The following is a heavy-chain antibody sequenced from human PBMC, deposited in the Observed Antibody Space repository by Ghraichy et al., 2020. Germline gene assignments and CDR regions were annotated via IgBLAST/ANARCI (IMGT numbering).Heavy chain of an antibody. J-gene: IGHJ3*02. CDR3: TTDLSYSDDAFDI. Sequence: GGSLRLSCAASGFTFSNAWMSWVRQAPGKGLEWVGRIKSKTDGGTTDYAAPVKGRFTISRDDSKNTLYLQMNSLKTEDTAVYYCTTDLSYSDDAFDIWGQGTMVTVSS. D-gene: IGHD2-15*01. CDR1: GFTFSNAW. CDR2: IKSKTDGGTT. V-gene: IGHV3-15*01.